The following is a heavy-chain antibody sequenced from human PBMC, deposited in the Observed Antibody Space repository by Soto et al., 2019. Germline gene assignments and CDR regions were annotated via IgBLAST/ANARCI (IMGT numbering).Heavy chain of an antibody. D-gene: IGHD3-10*01. CDR2: ISGGGDTT. CDR1: GFTFNNYA. CDR3: AKGRGGSGSLTPRVDF. J-gene: IGHJ4*02. Sequence: EVQLLESGGGLVQPGGSLRLSCAASGFTFNNYAMTWVRQAPGKGLEWVSAISGGGDTTSYADSVKGRFTVSRDGSKNTLDLEMSSPRAEDTALYYCAKGRGGSGSLTPRVDFWGQGTLVTVSS. V-gene: IGHV3-23*01.